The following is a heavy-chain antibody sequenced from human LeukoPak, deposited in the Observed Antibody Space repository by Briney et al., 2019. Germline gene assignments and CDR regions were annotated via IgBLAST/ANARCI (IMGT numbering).Heavy chain of an antibody. J-gene: IGHJ4*02. Sequence: SGGSLRLSCVASGFTLSNYWVRWVRQAPGKGRVWVSRINSDGRITTYAASVKGRLTNSRDNAKNTLCLQMNSLRAEVTAVYYCARTVGSQVYWGERTLVTVSS. CDR1: GFTLSNYW. V-gene: IGHV3-74*01. CDR3: ARTVGSQVY. D-gene: IGHD3-10*01. CDR2: INSDGRIT.